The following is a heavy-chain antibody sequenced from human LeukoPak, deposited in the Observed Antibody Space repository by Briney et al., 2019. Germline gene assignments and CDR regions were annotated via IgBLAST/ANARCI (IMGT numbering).Heavy chain of an antibody. CDR2: IIPIFGIA. D-gene: IGHD1-26*01. CDR1: GGTFSSYA. Sequence: SVKVSCKASGGTFSSYAISWVRQAPGQGLEWMGRIIPIFGIANYAQKFQGRVTITADKSTSTAYMELSSPRSEDTAVYYCARAGIVGATGYWGQGTLVTVSS. J-gene: IGHJ4*02. CDR3: ARAGIVGATGY. V-gene: IGHV1-69*04.